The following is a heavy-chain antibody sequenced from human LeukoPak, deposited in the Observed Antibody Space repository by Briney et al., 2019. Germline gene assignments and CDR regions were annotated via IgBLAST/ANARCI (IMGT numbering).Heavy chain of an antibody. V-gene: IGHV1-18*01. D-gene: IGHD6-19*01. Sequence: ASVKASCKASGYVFTTYGISWVRQAPGQGLEWMGWISAYNSNTNYAQNLQGRVTMTTDTSTGTAYMELRSLTSDDTAVYYCARVRPWANEWLPHLDFWGQGTLVTVSS. J-gene: IGHJ4*02. CDR3: ARVRPWANEWLPHLDF. CDR2: ISAYNSNT. CDR1: GYVFTTYG.